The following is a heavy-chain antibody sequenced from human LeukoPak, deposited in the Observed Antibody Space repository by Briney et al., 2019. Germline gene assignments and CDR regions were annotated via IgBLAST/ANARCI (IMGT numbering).Heavy chain of an antibody. V-gene: IGHV4-59*01. CDR2: IYYSGST. D-gene: IGHD4-17*01. CDR3: ARGAYGDYPEDY. Sequence: SETLSLTCTVSGGSISSYYWSWTRHPPGKGLERIGYIYYSGSTNYNPSLKSRVTISVDTSKNQFSLKLSSVTAADTAVYYCARGAYGDYPEDYWGKGTLVTVSS. J-gene: IGHJ4*02. CDR1: GGSISSYY.